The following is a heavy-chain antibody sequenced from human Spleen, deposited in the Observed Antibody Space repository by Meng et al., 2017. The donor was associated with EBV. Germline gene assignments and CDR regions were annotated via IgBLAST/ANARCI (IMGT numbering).Heavy chain of an antibody. CDR2: INLGGNT. V-gene: IGHV4-34*01. CDR1: GGSSSGSD. D-gene: IGHD6-19*01. J-gene: IGHJ4*01. Sequence: VHLPQWGAGLLKPFETLSLTCAVYGGSSSGSDWSWIRQPPGKGLEWIGEINLGGNTNYNPSLKSRVSISVDTSKNHFSLKVDSVTAADTAVYYCATWNNNGWYYGYWGQGTLVTVSS. CDR3: ATWNNNGWYYGY.